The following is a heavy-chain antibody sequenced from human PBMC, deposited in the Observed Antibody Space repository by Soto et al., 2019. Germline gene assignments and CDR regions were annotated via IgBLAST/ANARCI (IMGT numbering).Heavy chain of an antibody. CDR3: VKTYGSGNYYNGYNY. CDR1: GFTFSIYA. J-gene: IGHJ4*02. Sequence: GGSLRLSCSASGFTFSIYAMHWVRQAPGKGLEYVSAISSNGGSTYYADSVKGRFTISRDNSKNTLYLQMSSLRPEDAAVYYCVKTYGSGNYYNGYNYWGQGTMVTVSS. V-gene: IGHV3-64D*06. D-gene: IGHD3-10*01. CDR2: ISSNGGST.